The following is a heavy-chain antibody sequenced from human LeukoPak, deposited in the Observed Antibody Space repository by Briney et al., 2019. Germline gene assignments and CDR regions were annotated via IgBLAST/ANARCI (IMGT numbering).Heavy chain of an antibody. CDR2: VDPEDGET. V-gene: IGHV1-69-2*01. CDR3: ATVGWGSSGDY. D-gene: IGHD3-16*01. Sequence: ASVKVSCKVSGYTFTDYYMHWVQQAPGKGLEWMGLVDPEDGETIYAEKFNGRVTITADTSTDTAYMELSSLRSEDTAVYYCATVGWGSSGDYWGQGTLVTVSS. J-gene: IGHJ4*02. CDR1: GYTFTDYY.